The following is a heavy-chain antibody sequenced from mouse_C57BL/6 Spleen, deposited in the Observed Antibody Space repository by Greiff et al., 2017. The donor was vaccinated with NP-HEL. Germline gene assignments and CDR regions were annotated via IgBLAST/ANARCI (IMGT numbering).Heavy chain of an antibody. D-gene: IGHD2-10*01. Sequence: VQLQQSDAELVKPGASVKISCKVSGYTFTDHTIHWMKQRPEPGLEWIGYIYPRDGSTKYNEKFKGKATLTADKSSSTAYMQLNSLTSEASAVYFCATYDGSYYYAMDYWSRGTSVTVST. J-gene: IGHJ4*01. V-gene: IGHV1-78*01. CDR2: IYPRDGST. CDR1: GYTFTDHT. CDR3: ATYDGSYYYAMDY.